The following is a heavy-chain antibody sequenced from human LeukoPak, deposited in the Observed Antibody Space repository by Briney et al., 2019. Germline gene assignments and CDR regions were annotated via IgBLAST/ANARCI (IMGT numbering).Heavy chain of an antibody. CDR3: ARGPSQGEALDY. J-gene: IGHJ4*02. CDR2: INNSGST. Sequence: PSETLSLTCAVYGGSFSGYYWSWIRQPPGKGLEWIGEINNSGSTNYNPSLKSRVTISVDTSKNQFSLKLSSVTAADTAVYYCARGPSQGEALDYWGQGTLVTVSS. D-gene: IGHD3-16*01. V-gene: IGHV4-34*01. CDR1: GGSFSGYY.